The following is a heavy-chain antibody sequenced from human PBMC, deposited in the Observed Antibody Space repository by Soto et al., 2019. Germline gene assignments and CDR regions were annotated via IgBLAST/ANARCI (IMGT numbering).Heavy chain of an antibody. CDR1: GGTFSNSA. Sequence: QVQLVQSGAEVKKPGSSVKVSCKASGGTFSNSAINWVRQAPGQGLEWVGGIIPIFDITAYAQKFQGRVTTTAGRSTNTAYMELMNLRSDDTAVYYSTRAQTTVTSSPWFDPWGQGTMVTVSS. V-gene: IGHV1-69*17. CDR2: IIPIFDIT. J-gene: IGHJ5*02. CDR3: TRAQTTVTSSPWFDP. D-gene: IGHD4-17*01.